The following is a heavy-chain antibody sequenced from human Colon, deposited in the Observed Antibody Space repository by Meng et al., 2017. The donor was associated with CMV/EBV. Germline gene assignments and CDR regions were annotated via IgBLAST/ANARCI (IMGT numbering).Heavy chain of an antibody. Sequence: ASVKVSCKASGYTFTSYGISWVRQAPGQGLERMGWISAYNGNTNYAQKLQGRVTMTTDTSTSTAYMELRSLRSDDTAVYYCARDRCSSTSCYDYYYGMDVWGQGTTVTVSS. D-gene: IGHD2-2*01. CDR3: ARDRCSSTSCYDYYYGMDV. CDR1: GYTFTSYG. CDR2: ISAYNGNT. V-gene: IGHV1-18*01. J-gene: IGHJ6*02.